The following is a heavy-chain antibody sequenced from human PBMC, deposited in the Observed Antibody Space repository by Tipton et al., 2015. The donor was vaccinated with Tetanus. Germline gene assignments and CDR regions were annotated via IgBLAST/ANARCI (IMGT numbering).Heavy chain of an antibody. V-gene: IGHV4-31*03. D-gene: IGHD5-18*01. CDR3: VRGLGLCAYSYGFEY. Sequence: TLSLTCTVSGDSISSGPYSWSWLRQHPGKGLELIGYIYYSGTSYISPSLTRRVSIAVDTSRNQFSLNLTSVTVADSAVYYCVRGLGLCAYSYGFEYWGQGALVTVSS. CDR2: IYYSGTS. J-gene: IGHJ4*02. CDR1: GDSISSGPYS.